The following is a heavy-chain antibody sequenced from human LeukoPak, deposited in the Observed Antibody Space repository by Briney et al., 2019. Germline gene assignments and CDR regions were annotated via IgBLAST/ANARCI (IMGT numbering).Heavy chain of an antibody. Sequence: SETLSLTCAVYGGSFSGYYWSWIRQPPGKGLEWIGEINHSGSTNYNPSLKSRVTISVDTSKNQFSLKLSSVTAADTAVYYCARGLTYYYGSGLGGPFGYWGQGTLVTVSS. V-gene: IGHV4-34*01. J-gene: IGHJ4*02. D-gene: IGHD3-10*01. CDR1: GGSFSGYY. CDR2: INHSGST. CDR3: ARGLTYYYGSGLGGPFGY.